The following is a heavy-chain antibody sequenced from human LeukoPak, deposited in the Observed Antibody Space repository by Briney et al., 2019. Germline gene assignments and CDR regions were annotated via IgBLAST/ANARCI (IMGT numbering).Heavy chain of an antibody. CDR1: GGSFSGYY. Sequence: SETLSLTCAVYGGSFSGYYWSRTRQPPGKGLEWIGEINHSGSTNYNPSLKSRVTISVDTSKDQFSLKLSSVTAADTAVYYCATRTSSRDGYNYYFDYWGQGTLVTVSS. V-gene: IGHV4-34*01. CDR3: ATRTSSRDGYNYYFDY. J-gene: IGHJ4*02. CDR2: INHSGST. D-gene: IGHD5-24*01.